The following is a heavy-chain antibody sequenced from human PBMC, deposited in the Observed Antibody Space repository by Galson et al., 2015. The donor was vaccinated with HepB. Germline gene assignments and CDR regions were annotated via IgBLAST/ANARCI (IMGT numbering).Heavy chain of an antibody. V-gene: IGHV3-23*01. CDR2: ISGDTYGT. CDR3: AKGRGWYTGFDS. J-gene: IGHJ4*02. CDR1: GFIFSNYA. D-gene: IGHD6-19*01. Sequence: SLRLSCAGFGFIFSNYALSWVRQAPGKGLQWVSGISGDTYGTYYADSVKGRFTISRDNSNSRLYLQMTSVTADDTATYYCAKGRGWYTGFDSWGQGALVTVSS.